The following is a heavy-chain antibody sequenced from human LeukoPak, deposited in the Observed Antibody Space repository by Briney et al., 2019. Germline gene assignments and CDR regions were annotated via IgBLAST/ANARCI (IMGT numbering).Heavy chain of an antibody. D-gene: IGHD4-17*01. J-gene: IGHJ3*02. CDR3: ARDRRSYGDYAAFDI. Sequence: PSETLSLTCDVSGYSISSGYYWGWIRQPPGKGLEWIGSIYHSGSTYYNPSLKSRVTISVDTSKNQFSLKLSSVTAADTAVYYCARDRRSYGDYAAFDIWGQGKMVTVSS. V-gene: IGHV4-38-2*02. CDR2: IYHSGST. CDR1: GYSISSGYY.